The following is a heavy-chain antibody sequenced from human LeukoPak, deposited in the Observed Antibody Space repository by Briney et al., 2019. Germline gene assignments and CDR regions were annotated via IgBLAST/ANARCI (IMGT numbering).Heavy chain of an antibody. J-gene: IGHJ4*02. V-gene: IGHV3-23*01. CDR3: AKDTLYAAAGTFDY. D-gene: IGHD6-13*01. Sequence: PGGSLRLSCAASGFTFSSYAMSWVRQAPGKGLEWFTAISGSGGSTYYADSVKGRFTISRDNSKNTLYLQMNSLRAEDTAVYYCAKDTLYAAAGTFDYWGQGTLVTVSS. CDR2: ISGSGGST. CDR1: GFTFSSYA.